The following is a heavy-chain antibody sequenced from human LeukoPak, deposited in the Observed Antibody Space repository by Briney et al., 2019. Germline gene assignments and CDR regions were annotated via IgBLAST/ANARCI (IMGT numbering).Heavy chain of an antibody. V-gene: IGHV3-23*01. CDR2: ISGNNGNT. CDR1: GFTFSSYE. CDR3: AKDGVPSRWFGRNYFDY. Sequence: PGGSLRLSCAASGFTFSSYEMNWVSQAPGKGLEWVSNISGNNGNTYYADSVKGRFTISRDNSKNTLYLQMNSLRAEDTAVYYCAKDGVPSRWFGRNYFDYWGQGTLVSVSA. J-gene: IGHJ4*02. D-gene: IGHD3-10*01.